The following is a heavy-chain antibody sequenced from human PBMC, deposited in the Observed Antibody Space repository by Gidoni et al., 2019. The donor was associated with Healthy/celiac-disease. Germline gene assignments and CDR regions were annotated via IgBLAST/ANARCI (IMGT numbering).Heavy chain of an antibody. CDR1: GFTFSHAW. J-gene: IGHJ4*02. V-gene: IGHV3-15*04. CDR3: ATDARRGRIAY. Sequence: EVTLVESGGGLVKPGGSLRLSCAASGFTFSHAWMSWVRQVPGKGLEWVGRIEAKSDGGTTDYAALVKGRFTISRDDSTNTLYLRMNSLKTEDTAVYFCATDARRGRIAYWGQGALVIVSS. CDR2: IEAKSDGGTT.